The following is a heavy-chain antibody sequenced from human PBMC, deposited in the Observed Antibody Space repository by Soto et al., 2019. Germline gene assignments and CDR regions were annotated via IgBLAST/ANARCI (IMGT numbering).Heavy chain of an antibody. J-gene: IGHJ3*01. CDR3: ARVLPGIAAAYDAFDV. D-gene: IGHD6-13*01. CDR2: LYYDGGT. CDR1: GDSVISATYY. Sequence: QVQLQESGPGLVKPSETLSLTCTVSGDSVISATYYWSWIRQPPGKGLEWIGYLYYDGGTTYNSSLKSRVTISTDTSRSQLSLQLTSATPADTAVYYCARVLPGIAAAYDAFDVWGQGTMVTVSS. V-gene: IGHV4-61*01.